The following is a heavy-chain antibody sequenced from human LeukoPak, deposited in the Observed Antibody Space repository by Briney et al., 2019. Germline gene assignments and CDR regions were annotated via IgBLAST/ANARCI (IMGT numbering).Heavy chain of an antibody. D-gene: IGHD3-3*01. V-gene: IGHV4-34*01. CDR1: GGSFIDYY. J-gene: IGHJ4*02. CDR3: ARGFSH. Sequence: SETLSLTRAVYGGSFIDYYWSWLRQPPGKGLEWIGEIDHSGSTTYNPSLKSRVTISVDTSKNQLSLKLNSVTAADTAVYYCARGFSHWGQGTLVTVSS. CDR2: IDHSGST.